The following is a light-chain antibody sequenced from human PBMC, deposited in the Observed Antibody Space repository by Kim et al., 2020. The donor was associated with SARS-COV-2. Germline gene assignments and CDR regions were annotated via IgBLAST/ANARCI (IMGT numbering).Light chain of an antibody. V-gene: IGLV3-21*04. CDR2: YDS. CDR1: NSGCKS. Sequence: APGKTARMTCEGNNSGCKSVDGYQQKPGQCPVLVIYYDSDRPSGSPERFSGSNSGNTATLTIGWVEAGDEADYYCQVWDSSSDHRVFGGGTQLTVL. CDR3: QVWDSSSDHRV. J-gene: IGLJ3*02.